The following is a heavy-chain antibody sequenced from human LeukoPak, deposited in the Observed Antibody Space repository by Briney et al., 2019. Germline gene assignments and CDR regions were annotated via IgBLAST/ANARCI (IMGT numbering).Heavy chain of an antibody. CDR2: ITNDGSST. CDR3: ATQQGGNLAY. Sequence: QSGGSLRLSCAASGLTFSSHWMHWVRQASGKGLVWVSRITNDGSSTTYADSVKGRFTISRDNAKNMLYLQVNSLRAEDTAVYYCATQQGGNLAYWGQGTLVTVSS. D-gene: IGHD1-14*01. CDR1: GLTFSSHW. J-gene: IGHJ4*02. V-gene: IGHV3-74*01.